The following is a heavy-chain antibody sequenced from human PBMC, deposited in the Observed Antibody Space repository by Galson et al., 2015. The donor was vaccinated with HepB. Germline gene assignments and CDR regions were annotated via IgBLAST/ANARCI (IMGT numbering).Heavy chain of an antibody. CDR3: AKEYSGFHGASYVYYGIDV. J-gene: IGHJ6*02. D-gene: IGHD6-19*01. CDR2: ISGSGAGT. Sequence: SLRLSCAASGFTFSTYAGFWVRQAPGKGLDWVSGISGSGAGTYYADSMKGRFTISRDNSKNMIYLQMNSLRVEDTAVYYCAKEYSGFHGASYVYYGIDVWGRGTTVSVSS. CDR1: GFTFSTYA. V-gene: IGHV3-23*01.